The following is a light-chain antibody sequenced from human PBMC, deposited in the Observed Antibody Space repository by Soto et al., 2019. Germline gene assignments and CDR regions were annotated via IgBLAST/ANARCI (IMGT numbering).Light chain of an antibody. CDR2: DKS. Sequence: VMTQSPATLSLSPGDGATLSCRASQGIGDTLAWYQQKPGQTPRILIYDKSIRATGVPDRFSGSRSGAELNLTISRLQSEDFAVYYCQHYVNWPLTCGGGTKVDIK. V-gene: IGKV3-15*01. CDR3: QHYVNWPLT. J-gene: IGKJ4*01. CDR1: QGIGDT.